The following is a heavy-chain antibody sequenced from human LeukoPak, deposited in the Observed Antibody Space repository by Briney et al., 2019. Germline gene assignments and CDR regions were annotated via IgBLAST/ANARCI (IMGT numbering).Heavy chain of an antibody. J-gene: IGHJ4*02. Sequence: ASVKVSCKASGYTFTGYYMHWVRQAPGQGLEWMGRINPNGGGTNYAQKFQGRVTMTRDTSISTAYMELSRLRSDDTAVYYCARDGYSSSWFDYWGQGTLVTVSS. D-gene: IGHD6-13*01. V-gene: IGHV1-2*06. CDR1: GYTFTGYY. CDR2: INPNGGGT. CDR3: ARDGYSSSWFDY.